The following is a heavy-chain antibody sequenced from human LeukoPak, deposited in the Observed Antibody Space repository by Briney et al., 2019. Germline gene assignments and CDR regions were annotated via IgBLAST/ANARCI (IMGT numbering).Heavy chain of an antibody. Sequence: PGGSLTLTCAASGFTFSSFWMHWVRQAPGKGLVWVSRINSDGSSTSYADSVKGRSTISRDNAKNTLYLQMNSLRVEDTAVYYCARGGGYFDYWGQGVMVTVSS. CDR2: INSDGSST. CDR1: GFTFSSFW. V-gene: IGHV3-74*01. CDR3: ARGGGYFDY. J-gene: IGHJ4*02. D-gene: IGHD1-26*01.